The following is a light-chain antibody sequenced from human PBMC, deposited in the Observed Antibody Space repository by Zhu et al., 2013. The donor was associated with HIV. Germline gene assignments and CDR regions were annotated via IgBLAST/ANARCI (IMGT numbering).Light chain of an antibody. CDR2: EVT. J-gene: IGLJ3*02. CDR3: CSYAGSNNLV. Sequence: QSALTQPPSASGSPGQSVTISCTGTSSDVGGYNYVSWYQQHPDRAPKLLIFEVTKRPSGVSNRFSGSKSGNTASLTISGLQTEDEADYFCCSYAGSNNLVFGGGTKLTV. CDR1: SSDVGGYNY. V-gene: IGLV2-8*01.